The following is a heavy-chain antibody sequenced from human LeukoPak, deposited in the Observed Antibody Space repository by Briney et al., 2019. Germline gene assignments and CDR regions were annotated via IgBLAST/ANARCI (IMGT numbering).Heavy chain of an antibody. CDR1: GFTFSTYD. CDR3: GRSCSATNCHKRDGLDI. J-gene: IGHJ3*02. V-gene: IGHV3-21*06. Sequence: GGSLRLSCGASGFTFSTYDMHWVRQAPGKGLEWVSSISYTSSDIYYADSLKGRFTISRDNAKSSLYLQMNSLTADDTAVYYCGRSCSATNCHKRDGLDIWGQGTMVTVSS. CDR2: ISYTSSDI. D-gene: IGHD2-15*01.